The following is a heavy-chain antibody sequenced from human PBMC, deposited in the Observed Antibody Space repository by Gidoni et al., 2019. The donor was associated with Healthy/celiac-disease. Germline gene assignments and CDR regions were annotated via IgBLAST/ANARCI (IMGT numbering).Heavy chain of an antibody. CDR3: ARQYSSRSGPFDY. CDR1: GFTFSSYE. Sequence: EVQLVESGGGLVQPGGSLRLSCAASGFTFSSYEMNWVRQAPGKGLEWVSYISSSGSTIYYADSVKGRFTISRDNAKNSLYLQMNSLRAEDTAVYYCARQYSSRSGPFDYWGQGTLVTVSS. V-gene: IGHV3-48*03. CDR2: ISSSGSTI. J-gene: IGHJ4*02. D-gene: IGHD6-13*01.